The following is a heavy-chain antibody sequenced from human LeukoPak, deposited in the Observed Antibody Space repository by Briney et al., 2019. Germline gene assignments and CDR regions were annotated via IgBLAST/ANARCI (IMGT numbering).Heavy chain of an antibody. Sequence: ASVKVSCKASGYTFTGYYMHWVRQAPGQGLEWMGWINPNSGGTNYAQKFQGRVTMTRDTSISTAYMELSRLRSDDTAVYYCARASVTTVTNFDYWGQGTLVTVSS. V-gene: IGHV1-2*02. CDR3: ARASVTTVTNFDY. CDR2: INPNSGGT. D-gene: IGHD4-17*01. CDR1: GYTFTGYY. J-gene: IGHJ4*02.